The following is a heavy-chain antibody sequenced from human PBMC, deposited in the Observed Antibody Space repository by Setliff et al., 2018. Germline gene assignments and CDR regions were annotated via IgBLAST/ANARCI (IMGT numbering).Heavy chain of an antibody. CDR3: ARDRFGGGWFDP. D-gene: IGHD3-10*01. Sequence: SETLSLTCTVYGGSFTNYYWSWIRQPPGKGLEWIGYIYYSGSTHYNPTLKSRLTISVDTSKNHFSLTLNSVTAADTAVYYCARDRFGGGWFDPWGQGTLVTVAS. CDR1: GGSFTNYY. V-gene: IGHV4-30-4*08. CDR2: IYYSGST. J-gene: IGHJ5*02.